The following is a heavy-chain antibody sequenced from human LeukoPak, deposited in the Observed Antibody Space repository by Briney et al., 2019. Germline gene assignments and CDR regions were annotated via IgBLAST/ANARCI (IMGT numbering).Heavy chain of an antibody. V-gene: IGHV3-66*01. CDR1: GFTVSSNY. D-gene: IGHD6-13*01. J-gene: IGHJ4*02. Sequence: GGSLRLSCAASGFTVSSNYMSWVRQAPGKGLEWVSVIYSGGSTYYADSVKGRFTISRDNSKNTLYLQMNSLRAEDTAVYYCARGRLYSSSWYEYYFDYWGQGTLVTDSS. CDR3: ARGRLYSSSWYEYYFDY. CDR2: IYSGGST.